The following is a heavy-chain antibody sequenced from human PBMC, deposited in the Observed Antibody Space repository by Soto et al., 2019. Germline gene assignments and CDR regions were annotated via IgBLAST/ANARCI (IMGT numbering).Heavy chain of an antibody. Sequence: QVQLVQSGAEVKKPGASVKVSGKASGDTFTSYAISWVRQAPGQGLEWMGWISAYNGNTNYAQKLQGRVTMTTDTPTSTAYMELRSLRSDDTAVYYCARAVGRITMVRGAMYYFDYWGQGTLVTVSS. V-gene: IGHV1-18*01. CDR3: ARAVGRITMVRGAMYYFDY. J-gene: IGHJ4*02. D-gene: IGHD3-10*01. CDR1: GDTFTSYA. CDR2: ISAYNGNT.